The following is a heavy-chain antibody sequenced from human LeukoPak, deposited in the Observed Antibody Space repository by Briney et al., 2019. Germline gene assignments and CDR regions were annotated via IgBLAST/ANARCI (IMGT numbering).Heavy chain of an antibody. CDR2: ISAYNGNT. D-gene: IGHD3-3*01. CDR3: ARDGVAYDFWSGYYVPPNWFDP. CDR1: GYTFTSYG. V-gene: IGHV1-18*01. J-gene: IGHJ5*02. Sequence: ASVKVSCKASGYTFTSYGISWVRQAPGQGLEWMGWISAYNGNTNYAQKLQGRVTMTTDTSTGTAYMELRSLRSDDTAVYYCARDGVAYDFWSGYYVPPNWFDPWGQGTLVTVSS.